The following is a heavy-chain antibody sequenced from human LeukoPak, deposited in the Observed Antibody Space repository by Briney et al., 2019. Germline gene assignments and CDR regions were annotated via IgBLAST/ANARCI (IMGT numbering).Heavy chain of an antibody. Sequence: PSETLSLTCTVSGGSISSSSYYWGWIRQSPGKGLEWIGSIYYSGSTYYNPSLKSRVTISVDTSKNQFSLKLSSVTAADTAVYYCARVARFWNWFDPWGQGTLVTVSS. CDR1: GGSISSSSYY. V-gene: IGHV4-39*07. CDR3: ARVARFWNWFDP. J-gene: IGHJ5*02. D-gene: IGHD3-10*01. CDR2: IYYSGST.